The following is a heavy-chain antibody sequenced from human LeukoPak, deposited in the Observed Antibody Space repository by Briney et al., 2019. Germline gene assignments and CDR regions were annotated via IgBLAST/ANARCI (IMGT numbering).Heavy chain of an antibody. J-gene: IGHJ3*02. CDR2: ISSSSSYT. V-gene: IGHV3-11*06. CDR1: GFTFRDYY. CDR3: ASRTYYYDVGARAFDI. D-gene: IGHD3-22*01. Sequence: GGSLRLSCAASGFTFRDYYMSWIRQAPGKGLEWVSYISSSSSYTNYADSVKGRFTISRDNAKNSLYLQMNSLRAEDTAVYYCASRTYYYDVGARAFDIWGQGTMVTVSS.